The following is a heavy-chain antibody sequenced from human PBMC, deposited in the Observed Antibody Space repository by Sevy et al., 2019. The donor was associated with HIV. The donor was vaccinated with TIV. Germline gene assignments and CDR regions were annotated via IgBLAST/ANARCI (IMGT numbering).Heavy chain of an antibody. CDR1: GFTFEDYP. CDR3: AKDRGQLVTFFDY. Sequence: GGSLRPSCAASGFTFEDYPMNWFRQPPGKAREWVSGISWNSGSIGYADSVKGRFTISRDNAKNSLYLQMNSLRAEDTALYYCAKDRGQLVTFFDYWGQGTLVTVSS. J-gene: IGHJ4*02. V-gene: IGHV3-9*01. D-gene: IGHD6-13*01. CDR2: ISWNSGSI.